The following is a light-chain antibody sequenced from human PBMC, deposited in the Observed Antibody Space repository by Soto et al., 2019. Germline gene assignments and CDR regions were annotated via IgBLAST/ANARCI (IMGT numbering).Light chain of an antibody. CDR3: KSYAGSNTYV. J-gene: IGLJ1*01. CDR1: KNDIGVYDC. Sequence: QSALTQSPSASGSPGQSVTISCTGTKNDIGVYDCVSWYQHHPGKAPRLIIYEVVQRPSGVPDRFSVSKSGNTASLTVSALQAADEADYFCKSYAGSNTYVFGSGTKVTVL. CDR2: EVV. V-gene: IGLV2-8*01.